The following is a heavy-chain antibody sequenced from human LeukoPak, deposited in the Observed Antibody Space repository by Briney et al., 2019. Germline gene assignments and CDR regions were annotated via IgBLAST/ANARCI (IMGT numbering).Heavy chain of an antibody. CDR1: GFTFSNYA. CDR3: ARDVEVCRIGACYWTTFDC. D-gene: IGHD2-21*02. Sequence: GGSLRLSCAASGFTFSNYAMTWVRQAPGRGLEWVSTISGSGGSTYYADSVKGRFTISRDTASDTVNLQMNSLRAENTAVYYCARDVEVCRIGACYWTTFDCWGQGTLVTVSS. CDR2: ISGSGGST. J-gene: IGHJ4*02. V-gene: IGHV3-23*01.